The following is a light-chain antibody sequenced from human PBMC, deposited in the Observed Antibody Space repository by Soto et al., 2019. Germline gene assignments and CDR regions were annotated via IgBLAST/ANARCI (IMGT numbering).Light chain of an antibody. Sequence: DIVMTQSPDSLAVSLGERATINCKSSQSVLHSSNNENYLAWVQQKPGQPPKLLIYWAYTREAGVPDRFSGSGSGTDFTLTISSLQAEDVAVYYCQQYYETPLTFGGGTKVEIK. CDR1: QSVLHSSNNENY. V-gene: IGKV4-1*01. J-gene: IGKJ4*01. CDR2: WAY. CDR3: QQYYETPLT.